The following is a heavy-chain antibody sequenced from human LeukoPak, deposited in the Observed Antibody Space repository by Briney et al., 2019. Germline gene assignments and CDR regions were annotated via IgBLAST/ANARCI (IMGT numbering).Heavy chain of an antibody. CDR2: KKQDGSEK. CDR3: TRDTGCSGGTCYSFYDY. Sequence: PGGSLRLSCAASGFTFSSYWMTWVREAPGEGLEWVANKKQDGSEKYVDSVKGRFTISRDNAKNSLYLQMNSLRAEDTAVYYCTRDTGCSGGTCYSFYDYWGQGTLVTVSS. CDR1: GFTFSSYW. D-gene: IGHD2-15*01. V-gene: IGHV3-7*01. J-gene: IGHJ4*02.